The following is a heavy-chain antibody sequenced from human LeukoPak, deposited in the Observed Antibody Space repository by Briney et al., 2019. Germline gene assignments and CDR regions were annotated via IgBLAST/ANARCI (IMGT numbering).Heavy chain of an antibody. Sequence: GESLKISCKGSGYSFISYRIVWVRQMPGKGLEWMGSIYPPDSDTKYSPSFQGQVTISADKSISTAYLQWGSLKASDTATYYCARPALYCSSTVCPPYMDVWGKGTTVTVSS. CDR1: GYSFISYR. CDR2: IYPPDSDT. V-gene: IGHV5-51*01. J-gene: IGHJ6*03. D-gene: IGHD2-2*01. CDR3: ARPALYCSSTVCPPYMDV.